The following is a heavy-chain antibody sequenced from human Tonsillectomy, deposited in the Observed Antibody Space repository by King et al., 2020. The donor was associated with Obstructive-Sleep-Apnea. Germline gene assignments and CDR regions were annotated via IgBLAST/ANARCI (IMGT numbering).Heavy chain of an antibody. CDR2: ISFDGTDK. CDR1: GFAFNLYA. CDR3: ARDFITSSAYDLAYYYYGADV. D-gene: IGHD5-12*01. V-gene: IGHV3-30*03. Sequence: VQLVESGGGVVQPGRSLRLSCTASGFAFNLYAIHWVRQAPGKGLEWVAVISFDGTDKYYPGSAKGRFTVSRDNSKNEVSLQMNSLTSEDTGIYYCARDFITSSAYDLAYYYYGADVWGRGTTVIVSS. J-gene: IGHJ6*02.